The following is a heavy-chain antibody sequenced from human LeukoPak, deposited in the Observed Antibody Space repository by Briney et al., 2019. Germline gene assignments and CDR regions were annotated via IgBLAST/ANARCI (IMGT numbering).Heavy chain of an antibody. CDR1: GGSISSSSYY. J-gene: IGHJ4*02. CDR2: IYYSGST. D-gene: IGHD1-26*01. CDR3: ARVWLVGATRGIGLFDY. V-gene: IGHV4-39*07. Sequence: SETLSLTCTVSGGSISSSSYYWGWIRQPPGKGLEWIGSIYYSGSTYYNPSLKSRVTISVDTSKNQFSLKLSSVTAADTAVYYCARVWLVGATRGIGLFDYWGQGTLVTVSS.